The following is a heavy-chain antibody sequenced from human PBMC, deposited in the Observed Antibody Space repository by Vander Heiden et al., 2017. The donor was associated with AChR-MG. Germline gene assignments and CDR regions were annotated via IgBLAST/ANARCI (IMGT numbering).Heavy chain of an antibody. Sequence: EVQLVESGGGLVQMGGYLRLSCAASGFTFSSHTSAMTWVRQAPGKGLEWVSYISAFSRTTYYADSVKGRFTISRDNAKQSLYLQINSLRADDTAIYFCARVDVVVGGDPFDYWGQGTLVTVSS. J-gene: IGHJ4*02. V-gene: IGHV3-48*04. CDR3: ARVDVVVGGDPFDY. CDR2: ISAFSRTT. D-gene: IGHD2-21*01. CDR1: GFTFSSHTSA.